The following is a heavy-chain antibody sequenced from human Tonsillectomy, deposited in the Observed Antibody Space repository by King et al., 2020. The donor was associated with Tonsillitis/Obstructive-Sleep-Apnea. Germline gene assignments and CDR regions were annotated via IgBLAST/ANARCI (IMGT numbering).Heavy chain of an antibody. D-gene: IGHD6-19*01. Sequence: GQRVESGAEGKKPGASVKVSCKASGYMFTGYYIHWLRQAPGQGLEGRGRSKHGGGGTSYAQKFQGRVTMTSDTSITTAYMELSSLRSDDTAVYYCSRNEGVGSVAGSDFWGQGTLVTVSS. J-gene: IGHJ4*02. V-gene: IGHV1-2*06. CDR2: SKHGGGGT. CDR3: SRNEGVGSVAGSDF. CDR1: GYMFTGYY.